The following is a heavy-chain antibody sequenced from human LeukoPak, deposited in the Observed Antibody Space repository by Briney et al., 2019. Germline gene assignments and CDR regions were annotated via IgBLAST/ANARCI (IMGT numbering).Heavy chain of an antibody. CDR3: AILWFGELLYFDY. CDR2: INAGDGYT. Sequence: GASVQVSCKACGYTFISYDMHWVGQPPGQRLEWMGWINAGDGYTKYSQKFQGRVTITRATSASTADMELSSLRSEDTAVYYCAILWFGELLYFDYCGQGTLVTASS. D-gene: IGHD3-10*01. J-gene: IGHJ4*02. V-gene: IGHV1-3*01. CDR1: GYTFISYD.